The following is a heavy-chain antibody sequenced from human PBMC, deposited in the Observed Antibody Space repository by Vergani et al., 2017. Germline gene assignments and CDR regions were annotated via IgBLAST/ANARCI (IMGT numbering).Heavy chain of an antibody. CDR2: IYYSGST. D-gene: IGHD6-13*01. J-gene: IGHJ6*03. Sequence: QVQLQESGPGLVKPSETLSLTCTVSGGSISSYYWSWIRQPPGKGLEWIGYIYYSGSTNYNPSLKSRVTIAVDTSKNQFSLKLSSVTAADTAVYYCARGSSSHRYYYYYMDVWGKGTTVTVSS. CDR1: GGSISSYY. V-gene: IGHV4-59*01. CDR3: ARGSSSHRYYYYYMDV.